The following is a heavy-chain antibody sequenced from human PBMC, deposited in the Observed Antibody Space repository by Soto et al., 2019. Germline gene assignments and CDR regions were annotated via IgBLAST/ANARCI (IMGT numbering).Heavy chain of an antibody. CDR2: IIPIFGTA. CDR1: GGTFSSNA. D-gene: IGHD5-18*01. J-gene: IGHJ6*02. CDR3: ARRGYSYGRLYYYGMDV. V-gene: IGHV1-69*13. Sequence: SVKVSCKASGGTFSSNAISWVRQAPGQGLEWMGGIIPIFGTANYAQKFQGRVTITADESTSTAYMELSSLRSEDTAVYYCARRGYSYGRLYYYGMDVWGQGTTVTVSS.